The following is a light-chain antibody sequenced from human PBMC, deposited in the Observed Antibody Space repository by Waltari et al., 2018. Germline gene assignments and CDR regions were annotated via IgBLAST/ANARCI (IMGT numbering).Light chain of an antibody. CDR1: ALPKQY. V-gene: IGLV3-25*03. J-gene: IGLJ2*01. CDR3: QSADSSGKI. Sequence: SYDLTQPPSVSVSPGQTARITCSGDALPKQYTYWYKQKPGQAPVAVIYKDSERPSGTPERFSVSSSGTTFTLTISGVQAEDEADYYCQSADSSGKIFGGGTKLTVL. CDR2: KDS.